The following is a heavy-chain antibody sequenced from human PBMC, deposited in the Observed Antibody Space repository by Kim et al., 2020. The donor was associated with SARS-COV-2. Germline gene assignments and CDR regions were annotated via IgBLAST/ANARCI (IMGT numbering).Heavy chain of an antibody. CDR3: AREDPRLLWFGELLNDA. D-gene: IGHD3-10*01. V-gene: IGHV3-33*05. CDR2: ISYDGSNK. Sequence: GGSLRLSCAASGFTFSSYGMHWVRQAPGKGLEWVAVISYDGSNKYYADSVKGRFTISRDNSKNTLYLQMNSLRAEDTAVYYCAREDPRLLWFGELLNDA. CDR1: GFTFSSYG. J-gene: IGHJ3*01.